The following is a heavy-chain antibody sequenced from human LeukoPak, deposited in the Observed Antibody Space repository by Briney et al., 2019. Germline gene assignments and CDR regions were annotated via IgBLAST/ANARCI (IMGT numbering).Heavy chain of an antibody. CDR2: IYYSGSS. V-gene: IGHV4-59*01. D-gene: IGHD3-22*01. CDR1: GGYISSYY. J-gene: IGHJ4*02. CDR3: ARGPYFTNHYDSSGYAYYFDS. Sequence: SETLSLTCTVSGGYISSYYWSWIRQPPGKGLEWIGHIYYSGSSDYNPSLKSRVTISVDTSTKQFSLRLRSVTAADTAIYYCARGPYFTNHYDSSGYAYYFDSWGQGTLVTVSS.